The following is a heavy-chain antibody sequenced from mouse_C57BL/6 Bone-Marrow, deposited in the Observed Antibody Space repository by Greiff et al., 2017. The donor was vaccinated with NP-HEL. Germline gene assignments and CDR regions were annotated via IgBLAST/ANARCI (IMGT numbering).Heavy chain of an antibody. V-gene: IGHV5-4*01. CDR2: ISDGGSYT. CDR3: ARYGKGYFDV. D-gene: IGHD2-10*02. CDR1: GFTFSSYA. Sequence: DVQLVESGGGLVKPGGSLKLSCAASGFTFSSYAMSWVRQTPEKRLEWVATISDGGSYTYYPDNVKGRFTISRDNAKNNLYLQMSHLKSEDTAMYYCARYGKGYFDVWGTGTTVTVSS. J-gene: IGHJ1*03.